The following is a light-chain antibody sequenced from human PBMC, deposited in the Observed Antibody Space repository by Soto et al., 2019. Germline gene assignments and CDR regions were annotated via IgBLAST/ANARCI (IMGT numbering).Light chain of an antibody. CDR2: GAS. Sequence: EIVLTQSPGTLSLSPGERATLSCRASQSVRNSYLAWYQQKPGQAPRLLIYGASGRATGIPDRFSGSGSGTDFTLTISRLEPEDFAVYYCQQDGSSPYTFGQGTKLE. J-gene: IGKJ2*01. CDR3: QQDGSSPYT. CDR1: QSVRNSY. V-gene: IGKV3-20*01.